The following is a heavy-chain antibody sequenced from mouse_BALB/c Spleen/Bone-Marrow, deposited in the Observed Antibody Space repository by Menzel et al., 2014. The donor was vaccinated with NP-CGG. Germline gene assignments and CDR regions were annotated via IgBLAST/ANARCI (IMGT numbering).Heavy chain of an antibody. CDR1: GFTFSSYY. Sequence: EVMLVESGGGLVKLGGSLKFSCAASGFTFSSYYMSWVRQTPEKRLELVAAINSNGGSTYYSDTVKGRFTISRDNAKNTLNLQMSSLKSEDTALYYCARQNRYDGTEVRYYAMDYWGQGTSVTVSS. CDR3: ARQNRYDGTEVRYYAMDY. CDR2: INSNGGST. V-gene: IGHV5-6-2*01. D-gene: IGHD2-14*01. J-gene: IGHJ4*01.